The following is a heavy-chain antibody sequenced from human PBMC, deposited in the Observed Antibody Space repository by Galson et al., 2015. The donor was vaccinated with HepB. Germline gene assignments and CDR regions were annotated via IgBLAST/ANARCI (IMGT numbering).Heavy chain of an antibody. D-gene: IGHD1-26*01. CDR1: RFTLSDYY. Sequence: SLRLSCAASRFTLSDYYMSWIRQAPGKGLEWISYISSSGVIIYYADSVKGRFTISRDNAENSLYLQMNSLRAEDTAVYYCARQGEPDNTYYFDYWGQGTLVTVSS. V-gene: IGHV3-11*04. J-gene: IGHJ4*02. CDR2: ISSSGVII. CDR3: ARQGEPDNTYYFDY.